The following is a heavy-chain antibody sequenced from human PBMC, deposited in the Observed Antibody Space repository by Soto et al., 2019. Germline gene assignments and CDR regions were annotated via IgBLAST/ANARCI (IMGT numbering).Heavy chain of an antibody. CDR1: GGSISSGGYS. CDR2: TYHSGST. V-gene: IGHV4-30-2*01. Sequence: QLQLQESGSGLVKPSQTLSLTCAVSGGSISSGGYSWSWIRQPPGKGLEWIGYTYHSGSTYYNPSLKSRVTISVDRSKNQFSLKLSSVTAADTAVDYCARLYKGRWQQLSGWFDPWGQGTLVTVSS. D-gene: IGHD6-13*01. CDR3: ARLYKGRWQQLSGWFDP. J-gene: IGHJ5*02.